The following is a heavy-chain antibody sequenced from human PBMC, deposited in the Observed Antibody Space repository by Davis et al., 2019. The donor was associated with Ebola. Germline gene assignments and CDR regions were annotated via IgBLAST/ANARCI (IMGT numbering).Heavy chain of an antibody. V-gene: IGHV3-48*02. CDR1: GFIFSTYN. CDR3: ARSSGYGLY. Sequence: RGSLRLSCAASGFIFSTYNMNWVRQAPGRGLEWVSYISSGSGVTTYYADSVRGRFTISRDNAKNSLYLQMNSLRDEDTAVYYCARSSGYGLYWGQGTLVTVSS. J-gene: IGHJ4*02. D-gene: IGHD5-12*01. CDR2: ISSGSGVTT.